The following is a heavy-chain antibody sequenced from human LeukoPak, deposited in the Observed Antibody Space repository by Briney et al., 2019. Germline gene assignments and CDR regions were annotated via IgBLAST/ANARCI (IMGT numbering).Heavy chain of an antibody. CDR1: GGSISSYY. V-gene: IGHV4-4*07. D-gene: IGHD2-21*01. Sequence: ASETLSLTCTVSGGSISSYYWSWIRQPAGKGLEWIGRIYNSWSTNYNPSLKSRVTMSVDTSKNQFSLKLSSVTAADTAVYYCARHKVHTNWFDPWGQGTLVTVSS. J-gene: IGHJ5*02. CDR3: ARHKVHTNWFDP. CDR2: IYNSWST.